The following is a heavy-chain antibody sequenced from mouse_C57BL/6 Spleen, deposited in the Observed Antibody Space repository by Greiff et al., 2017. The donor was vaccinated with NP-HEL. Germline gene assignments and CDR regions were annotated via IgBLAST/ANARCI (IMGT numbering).Heavy chain of an antibody. Sequence: VQLQQPGAELVMPGASVKLSCKASGYTFTSYWMHWVKQRPGQGLEWIGEIDPSDSYTNYNQKFKGKSTLTVDKSSSTAYMQLSSLTSEDSAVYYCASYSNYEGGAMDYWGQGTSVTVSS. CDR3: ASYSNYEGGAMDY. CDR2: IDPSDSYT. V-gene: IGHV1-69*01. CDR1: GYTFTSYW. D-gene: IGHD2-5*01. J-gene: IGHJ4*01.